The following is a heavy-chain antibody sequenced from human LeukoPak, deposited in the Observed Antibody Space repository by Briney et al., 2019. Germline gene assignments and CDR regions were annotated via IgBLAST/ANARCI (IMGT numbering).Heavy chain of an antibody. CDR3: AKDLYCSSTSCLPYYFDY. CDR2: IKQDGGEK. J-gene: IGHJ4*02. Sequence: GGSLRLSCAASGFTFSNYWMSWVRQAPGKGLEWVANIKQDGGEKFYVDSVKGRFTISRDNGKNTLYLQMNSLRAEDTAVYYCAKDLYCSSTSCLPYYFDYWGQGTLVTVSS. V-gene: IGHV3-7*03. D-gene: IGHD2-2*01. CDR1: GFTFSNYW.